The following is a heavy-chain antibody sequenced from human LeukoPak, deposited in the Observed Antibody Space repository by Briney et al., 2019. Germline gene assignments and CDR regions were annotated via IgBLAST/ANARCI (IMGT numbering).Heavy chain of an antibody. CDR2: IYHSGSI. V-gene: IGHV4-38-2*02. Sequence: SETLSLTCTVSGYSISNGYYWGWIRQPPGKGLEWIGSIYHSGSIYYNPSLKSRVTISVDTSKNQLSLKLSSVTAADTAVYYCARGRRYYDSSGRYFDFWGQGTLVTVSS. D-gene: IGHD3-22*01. J-gene: IGHJ4*02. CDR3: ARGRRYYDSSGRYFDF. CDR1: GYSISNGYY.